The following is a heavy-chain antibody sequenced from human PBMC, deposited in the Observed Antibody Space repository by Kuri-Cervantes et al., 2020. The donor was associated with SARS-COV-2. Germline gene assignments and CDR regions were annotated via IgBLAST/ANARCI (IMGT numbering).Heavy chain of an antibody. J-gene: IGHJ4*02. Sequence: ASVKVSCKVSGYTLTELSMHWVRQAPGKGLEWMGGFDPEDGETIYAQKFQGRVTMTEDTSTDTAYMELRSLRSDDTAVYYCARDYRIAAAGSTGDIDYWGQGTLVTVSS. V-gene: IGHV1-24*01. CDR3: ARDYRIAAAGSTGDIDY. CDR1: GYTLTELS. CDR2: FDPEDGET. D-gene: IGHD6-13*01.